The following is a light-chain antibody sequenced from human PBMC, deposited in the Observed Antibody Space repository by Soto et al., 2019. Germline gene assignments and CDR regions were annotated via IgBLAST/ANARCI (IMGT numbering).Light chain of an antibody. CDR1: SSDSGGYNY. CDR3: SSYTSIRTLV. Sequence: QSALTQPASVSGSPGQSIAISCTGSSSDSGGYNYVYWYQQHPGKAPQLIIYEDTNRPSGVSNRFSGSKSANAASLTISGLPAEDEAYYYCSSYTSIRTLVFGAGTQLTVL. CDR2: EDT. J-gene: IGLJ7*01. V-gene: IGLV2-14*01.